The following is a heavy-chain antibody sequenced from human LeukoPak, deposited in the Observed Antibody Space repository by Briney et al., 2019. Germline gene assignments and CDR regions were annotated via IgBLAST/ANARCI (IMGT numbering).Heavy chain of an antibody. Sequence: GGSLRLSCAASGFTFSSYAMSWVRQAPGKGLEWVSAISGSGGSTYYADSVKGRFTISRDNSKNTLYLQMNSLRDEDTAVYYCARIDDYGDCVGGLDFDYWGQGTLVTVSS. CDR2: ISGSGGST. D-gene: IGHD4-17*01. CDR1: GFTFSSYA. J-gene: IGHJ4*02. CDR3: ARIDDYGDCVGGLDFDY. V-gene: IGHV3-23*01.